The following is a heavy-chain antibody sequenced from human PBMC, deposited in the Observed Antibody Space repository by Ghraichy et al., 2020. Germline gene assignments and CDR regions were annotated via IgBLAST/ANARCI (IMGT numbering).Heavy chain of an antibody. CDR3: ARGLVVVPAATGSGRANWFDP. V-gene: IGHV4-34*01. Sequence: SETLSLTCAVYGGSFSGYYWSWIRQPPGKGLEWIGEINHSGSTNYNPSLKSRVTISVDTSKNQFSLKLSSVTAADTAVYYCARGLVVVPAATGSGRANWFDPWGQGTLVTVSS. CDR1: GGSFSGYY. CDR2: INHSGST. D-gene: IGHD2-2*01. J-gene: IGHJ5*02.